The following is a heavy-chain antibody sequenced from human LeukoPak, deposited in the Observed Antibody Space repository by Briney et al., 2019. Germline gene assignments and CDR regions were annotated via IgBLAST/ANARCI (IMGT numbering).Heavy chain of an antibody. CDR1: NYTFSSYG. D-gene: IGHD2-8*01. Sequence: ASVKVSCEASNYTFSSYGINWVRQAPGQGLEWMGWINPNSGGTNYAQKFQGRVTMTRDTSISTAYMELSRLRSDDTAVYYCARLGIGYAMNAAGVDYWGQGTLVTVSS. V-gene: IGHV1-2*02. J-gene: IGHJ4*02. CDR2: INPNSGGT. CDR3: ARLGIGYAMNAAGVDY.